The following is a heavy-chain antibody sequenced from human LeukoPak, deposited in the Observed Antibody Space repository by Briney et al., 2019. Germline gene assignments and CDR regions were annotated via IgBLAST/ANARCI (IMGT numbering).Heavy chain of an antibody. Sequence: SETLSLTCAVYGGSFSGYYWSWIRQPPGKGLEWIGEISHSGSTNYNPSLKSRVTISVDTSKNQFSLKLSSVTAADTAVYYCARWAGSGNDYWGQGTLVTVSS. CDR1: GGSFSGYY. CDR3: ARWAGSGNDY. CDR2: ISHSGST. J-gene: IGHJ4*02. V-gene: IGHV4-34*01. D-gene: IGHD3-10*01.